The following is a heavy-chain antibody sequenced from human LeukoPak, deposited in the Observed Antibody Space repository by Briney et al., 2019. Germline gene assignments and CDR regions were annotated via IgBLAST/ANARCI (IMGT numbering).Heavy chain of an antibody. CDR1: GFTFDDYA. CDR2: ISWNSGSI. J-gene: IGHJ4*02. CDR3: AKCSMEDECRGFDY. D-gene: IGHD2-2*01. Sequence: GGSLRLSCAASGFTFDDYAMHWVRQAPGKGLEWVSGISWNSGSIGYADSVKGRFTISRDNAKNSLYLQMNSLRAEDTALYYCAKCSMEDECRGFDYWGQGTLVTVSS. V-gene: IGHV3-9*01.